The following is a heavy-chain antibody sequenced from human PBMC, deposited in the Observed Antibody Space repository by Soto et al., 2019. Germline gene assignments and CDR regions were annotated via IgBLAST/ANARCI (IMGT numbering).Heavy chain of an antibody. D-gene: IGHD1-20*01. J-gene: IGHJ4*02. Sequence: SETLSLTCTVSGGSISSYYWSWIRQPPGKGLEWIGYIYYSGSTNYNPSLKSRVTISVDTSKNQFSLKLSSVTAADTAVYYCARERSITGIPIFDYWGQGTLVTVSS. CDR2: IYYSGST. CDR1: GGSISSYY. V-gene: IGHV4-59*01. CDR3: ARERSITGIPIFDY.